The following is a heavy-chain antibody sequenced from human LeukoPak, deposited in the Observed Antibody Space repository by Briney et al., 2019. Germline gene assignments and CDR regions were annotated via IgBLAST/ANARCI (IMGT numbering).Heavy chain of an antibody. CDR1: GFTFSTYW. Sequence: GGSLRLSCAASGFTFSTYWMTWVRQAPGRGLEWVANIKPDGSQIYYVDSVKGRFTISRDNAKNTLYLQMNSLRAEDTAVYYCARAVVGAADYYYYYMDVWGKGTTVTISS. J-gene: IGHJ6*03. CDR2: IKPDGSQI. V-gene: IGHV3-7*01. CDR3: ARAVVGAADYYYYYMDV. D-gene: IGHD1-26*01.